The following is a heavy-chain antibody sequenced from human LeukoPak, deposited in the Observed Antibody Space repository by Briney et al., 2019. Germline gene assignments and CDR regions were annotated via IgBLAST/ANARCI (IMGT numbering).Heavy chain of an antibody. CDR2: IYPGDSDT. V-gene: IGHV5-51*01. CDR3: ARRGRLCSGGSCYYFDY. CDR1: GYSFTSQW. J-gene: IGHJ4*02. D-gene: IGHD2-15*01. Sequence: GESLKISCKGSGYSFTSQWIGWVRQMPGKGLEWMGIIYPGDSDTRYSPSFQGQVTISADKSISTVYLQWSSLKASDTAMYYCARRGRLCSGGSCYYFDYWGQGTLVTVSS.